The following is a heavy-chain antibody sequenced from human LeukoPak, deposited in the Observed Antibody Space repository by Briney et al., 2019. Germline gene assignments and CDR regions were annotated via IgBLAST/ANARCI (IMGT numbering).Heavy chain of an antibody. CDR2: MSYDGSNK. V-gene: IGHV3-30*04. CDR3: ARAGLYDSSGYYLGY. CDR1: GFTFSSYA. D-gene: IGHD3-22*01. Sequence: GRSLRLSCAASGFTFSSYAMHWVRQAPGKGQEWVAVMSYDGSNKYYADSVKGRFTISRDNSKNTLYLQMNSLRAEDTAVYYCARAGLYDSSGYYLGYWGQGTLVTVSS. J-gene: IGHJ4*02.